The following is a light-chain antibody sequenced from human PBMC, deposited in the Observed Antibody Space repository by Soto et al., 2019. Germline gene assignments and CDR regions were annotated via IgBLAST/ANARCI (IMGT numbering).Light chain of an antibody. V-gene: IGKV3-20*01. Sequence: EVVLTQSPGTLSLSPGERASRSCRASQSVSNNYLAWYQQKPGQSPTLLIFGSTDRATGIPDRFSGSGSGTDFTLTISRLEPEDFAVYYCQQYGSSPPYTFGQGTKLEIK. J-gene: IGKJ2*01. CDR2: GST. CDR1: QSVSNNY. CDR3: QQYGSSPPYT.